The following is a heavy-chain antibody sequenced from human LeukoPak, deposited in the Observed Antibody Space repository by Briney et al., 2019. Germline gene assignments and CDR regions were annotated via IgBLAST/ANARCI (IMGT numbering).Heavy chain of an antibody. V-gene: IGHV3-30*03. CDR3: TVFHI. Sequence: PGGSLRPSCAASGFTFNNYGIHWVRQAPGKGLEWVAVISYDGSDKYYADSVRGRFTISRDNSKNTLYLQMNSLRAEDTAVYYCTVFHIWGQGTMVTVSS. J-gene: IGHJ3*02. CDR1: GFTFNNYG. CDR2: ISYDGSDK.